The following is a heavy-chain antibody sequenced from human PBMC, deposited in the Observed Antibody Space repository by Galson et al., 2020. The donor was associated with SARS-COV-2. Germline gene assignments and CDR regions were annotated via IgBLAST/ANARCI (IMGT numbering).Heavy chain of an antibody. CDR2: INPNSGGT. CDR1: GYTFTGYY. CDR3: DRGGSRDSSAPFDY. V-gene: IGHV1-2*02. D-gene: IGHD3-22*01. Sequence: ASVKVSCKASGYTFTGYYMHWVRQAPGQGLEWMGWINPNSGGTNYAQKFQGRVTMTRDTSISTAYMELSRLRSDDTAVYYCDRGGSRDSSAPFDYWGQGTLVTVSS. J-gene: IGHJ4*02.